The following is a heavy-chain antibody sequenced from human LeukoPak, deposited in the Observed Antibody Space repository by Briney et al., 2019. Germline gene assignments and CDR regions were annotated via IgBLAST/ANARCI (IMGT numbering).Heavy chain of an antibody. J-gene: IGHJ4*02. D-gene: IGHD3-10*01. CDR3: ARSTGWFGPGYFDY. V-gene: IGHV3-74*01. Sequence: GGSLRLSCAASGFTFSSYWMHWVRQALGKGLVWVSRINSDGSSTSYADSVKGRFTISRDNAKNTLYLQMNSLRAEDTAVYYCARSTGWFGPGYFDYWGQGTLDTVSS. CDR2: INSDGSST. CDR1: GFTFSSYW.